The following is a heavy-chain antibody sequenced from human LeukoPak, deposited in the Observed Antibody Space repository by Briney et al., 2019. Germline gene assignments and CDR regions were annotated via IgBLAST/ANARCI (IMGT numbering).Heavy chain of an antibody. CDR3: ARDGGGCSSTSCVRYYYYYGMDV. CDR2: ISAYNGNT. V-gene: IGHV1-18*01. J-gene: IGHJ6*02. CDR1: GYTFTSYG. D-gene: IGHD2-2*01. Sequence: ASVKVSCKASGYTFTSYGISWVRQAPGQGLEWMGWISAYNGNTNYAQKLQGRVTMTTDTSTSTAYMELRSLRSDDTAVYYCARDGGGCSSTSCVRYYYYYGMDVWGQGTTVTVSS.